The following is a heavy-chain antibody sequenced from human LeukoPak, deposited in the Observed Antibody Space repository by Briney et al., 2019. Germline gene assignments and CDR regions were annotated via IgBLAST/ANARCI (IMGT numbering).Heavy chain of an antibody. CDR2: IYASGST. V-gene: IGHV4-4*07. CDR1: GGSISGYY. Sequence: SETLSLTCTVSGGSISGYYWSWIRQPAGKGLEWIGRIYASGSTNYNPSLKSRATMSVDTSKNQFSLKLSSVTAADTAVYYCARVISYYYYYMDVWGKGTTVTVSS. J-gene: IGHJ6*03. CDR3: ARVISYYYYYMDV.